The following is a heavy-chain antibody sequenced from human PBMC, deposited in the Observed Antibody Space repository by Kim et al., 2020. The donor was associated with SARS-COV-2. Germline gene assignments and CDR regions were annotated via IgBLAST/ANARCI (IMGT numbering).Heavy chain of an antibody. Sequence: ASVKVSCKASGYTFTSYAMHWVRQAPGQRLEWMGWINAGNGNTKYSQKFQGRVTITRDTSASTVYMELRSLRSEDTAVYYCARGHYYGSASYYQPGRNYYCYGIDVWGQGTTVTVSS. J-gene: IGHJ6*02. D-gene: IGHD3-10*01. V-gene: IGHV1-3*01. CDR3: ARGHYYGSASYYQPGRNYYCYGIDV. CDR1: GYTFTSYA. CDR2: INAGNGNT.